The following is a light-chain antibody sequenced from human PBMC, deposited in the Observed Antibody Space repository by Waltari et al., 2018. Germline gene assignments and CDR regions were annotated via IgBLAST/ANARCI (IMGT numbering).Light chain of an antibody. J-gene: IGKJ1*01. CDR1: QSVTRAF. V-gene: IGKV3-20*01. Sequence: EIVLTQSPGTLSLSPGESATLSCRTSQSVTRAFAWYQQKPGQAPTLLIYGASNSATGIPDRVSGSGSGTDFSLTISSLEPEDVAVYYCQHYLRLPVTFGQGTKVEVK. CDR2: GAS. CDR3: QHYLRLPVT.